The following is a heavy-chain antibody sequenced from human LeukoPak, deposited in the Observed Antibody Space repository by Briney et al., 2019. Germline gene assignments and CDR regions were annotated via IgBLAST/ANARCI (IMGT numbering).Heavy chain of an antibody. J-gene: IGHJ4*02. CDR3: ARMGSTSSNSDY. CDR1: GGTFSSYA. D-gene: IGHD2-2*01. V-gene: IGHV1-46*03. Sequence: GSSVKVSCKASGGTFSSYAISWLRQAPGQGLEWMGIINPSGGSTSYAQKFQGRVTMTRDTSTSTVYMELSSLRSEDTAVYYCARMGSTSSNSDYWGQGTLVTVSS. CDR2: INPSGGST.